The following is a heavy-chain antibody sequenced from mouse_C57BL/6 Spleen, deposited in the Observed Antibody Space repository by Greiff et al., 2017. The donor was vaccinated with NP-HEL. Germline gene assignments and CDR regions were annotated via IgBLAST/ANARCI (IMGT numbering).Heavy chain of an antibody. CDR2: IRLKSDNYAT. CDR3: TGEVFDY. Sequence: DVMLVESGGGLVQPGGSMKLSCVASGFTFSNYWMNWVRQSPEKGLEWVAQIRLKSDNYATHYAESVKGRFTISRDDSKSSVYLQMNNLRAEDTGIYYCTGEVFDYWGQGTTLTVSS. J-gene: IGHJ2*01. V-gene: IGHV6-3*01. CDR1: GFTFSNYW.